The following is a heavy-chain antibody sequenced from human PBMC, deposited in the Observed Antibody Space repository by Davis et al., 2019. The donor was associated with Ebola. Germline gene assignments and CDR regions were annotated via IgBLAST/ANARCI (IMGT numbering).Heavy chain of an antibody. CDR1: GGSISSRSYF. Sequence: MPSETLSLTCTVSGGSISSRSYFWGWIRQPPGKGLEWIGSIYYSGSTYYNPSLKSRVTISVDTSKNQFSLKLSSVTAADTAVYYCARRLAVAGADWYFDLWGRGTLVTVSS. V-gene: IGHV4-39*01. CDR3: ARRLAVAGADWYFDL. D-gene: IGHD6-19*01. J-gene: IGHJ2*01. CDR2: IYYSGST.